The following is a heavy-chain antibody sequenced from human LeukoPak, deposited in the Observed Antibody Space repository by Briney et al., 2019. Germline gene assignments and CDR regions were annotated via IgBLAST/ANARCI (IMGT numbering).Heavy chain of an antibody. V-gene: IGHV3-21*01. Sequence: GGSLRLSCAASGFTFSSYSMNWVRQAPGKGLEWVSSISSSSSYIYYADSVKGRFTISRDNAKNSLYLQMNSLRAEDTAVYYCARDSSLLMVCAIPAYYYGMDVWGQGTTVTVSS. CDR3: ARDSSLLMVCAIPAYYYGMDV. J-gene: IGHJ6*02. CDR2: ISSSSSYI. CDR1: GFTFSSYS. D-gene: IGHD2-8*01.